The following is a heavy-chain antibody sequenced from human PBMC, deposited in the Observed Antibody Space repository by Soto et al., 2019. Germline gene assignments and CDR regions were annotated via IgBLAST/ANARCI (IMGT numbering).Heavy chain of an antibody. Sequence: QVQLQESGPGLVKPSETLSLTCTVSGGSISSYYWSWIRQPPGKGLEWIGYIYYSGGTNYNPSLKSRVTISVDTSKNQFSLKLSSVTAADTAVYYCARHRQNYDFWSGYYHSSNYYYYMDVWGKGTTVTVSS. CDR1: GGSISSYY. V-gene: IGHV4-59*08. J-gene: IGHJ6*03. D-gene: IGHD3-3*01. CDR2: IYYSGGT. CDR3: ARHRQNYDFWSGYYHSSNYYYYMDV.